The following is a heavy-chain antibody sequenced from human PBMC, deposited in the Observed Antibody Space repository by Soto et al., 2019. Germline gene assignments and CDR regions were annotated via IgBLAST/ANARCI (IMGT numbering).Heavy chain of an antibody. D-gene: IGHD3-22*01. CDR1: GFTFSSYA. J-gene: IGHJ4*02. V-gene: IGHV3-23*01. CDR2: ISGSGGST. Sequence: GGSLRLSCAASGFTFSSYAMSWVRQAPGKGLEWVSAISGSGGSTYYADSVKGRFTISRDNSKNTLYLQMNSLRAEDTAVYYCAKATYYYDSSGYYPFDFWGQGTLVTVSS. CDR3: AKATYYYDSSGYYPFDF.